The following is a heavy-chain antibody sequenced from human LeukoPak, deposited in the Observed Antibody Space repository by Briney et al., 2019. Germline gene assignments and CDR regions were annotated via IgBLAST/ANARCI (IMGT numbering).Heavy chain of an antibody. CDR1: GFTFSSYA. Sequence: GGSLRLSCAASGFTFSSYAMHWVRQAPGKGLEWVAVISYDGSNKYYADSVKGRFTISRDNSKNTLYLQMNSLRAEDTAVYYCARASYGMDVWGQGTTVTVSS. CDR2: ISYDGSNK. CDR3: ARASYGMDV. J-gene: IGHJ6*02. V-gene: IGHV3-30-3*01.